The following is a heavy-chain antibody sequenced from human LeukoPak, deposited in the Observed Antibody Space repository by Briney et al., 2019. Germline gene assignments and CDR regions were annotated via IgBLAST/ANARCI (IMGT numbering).Heavy chain of an antibody. CDR2: ISNDGTT. CDR1: GFSFNDCT. CDR3: AKRVINNPFDN. D-gene: IGHD2/OR15-2a*01. V-gene: IGHV3-23*01. Sequence: GGSLRLSCAASGFSFNDCTMNWVRQAPGKRLEWVAVISNDGTTYYIDSVKGRFAISRDNSKNTLYLQMNGLRAEDTAVYFCAKRVINNPFDNWGQGTLVTVSS. J-gene: IGHJ4*02.